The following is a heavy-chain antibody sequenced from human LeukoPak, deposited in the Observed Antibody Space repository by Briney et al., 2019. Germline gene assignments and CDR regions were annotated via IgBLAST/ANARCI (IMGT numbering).Heavy chain of an antibody. Sequence: GGSLRLSCAASGFSFSSYWIHWVRWAPGRGVVWVSRINSDGSNRSYAASVQGRLTISTDNAKNTLYLQMNSLRAEDTAVYYCARDRGSSSWYGPNYWGQGTLVTVSS. CDR2: INSDGSNR. CDR3: ARDRGSSSWYGPNY. V-gene: IGHV3-74*01. J-gene: IGHJ4*02. D-gene: IGHD6-13*01. CDR1: GFSFSSYW.